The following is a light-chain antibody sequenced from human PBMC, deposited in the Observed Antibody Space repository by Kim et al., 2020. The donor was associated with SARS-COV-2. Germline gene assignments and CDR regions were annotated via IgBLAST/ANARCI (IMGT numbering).Light chain of an antibody. Sequence: EIVMTQSPVTLSVSPGETATLSCRASQSVSSDLAWFQQKPGQPPRLLIYHSSTRATDIPDRFSGSGSGTEFTLIISSLQSEDFAVYFCQQYYNWPPWTFGQGTKVEI. CDR3: QQYYNWPPWT. CDR2: HSS. CDR1: QSVSSD. V-gene: IGKV3-15*01. J-gene: IGKJ1*01.